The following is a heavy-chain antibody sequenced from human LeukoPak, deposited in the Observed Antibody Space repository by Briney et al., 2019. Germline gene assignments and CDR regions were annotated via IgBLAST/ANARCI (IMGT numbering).Heavy chain of an antibody. Sequence: GGSPRLSCAASGFTFSSYAMHWVRQAPGKGGEYVSGISINGGSTYYATSVKGRFTISRDNSKNTLYLQMGSLRAEDMAVYYCARDGRGSYPIYYFDYWGQGTLVTVSS. CDR2: ISINGGST. CDR1: GFTFSSYA. CDR3: ARDGRGSYPIYYFDY. V-gene: IGHV3-64*01. J-gene: IGHJ4*02. D-gene: IGHD1-26*01.